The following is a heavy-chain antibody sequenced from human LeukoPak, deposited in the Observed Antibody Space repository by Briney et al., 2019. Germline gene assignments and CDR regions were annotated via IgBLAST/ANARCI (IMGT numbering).Heavy chain of an antibody. V-gene: IGHV3-74*01. Sequence: GGSLRLSCAGSGFTFSNYWMNWVRQVPGKGLVWVSRIRTDGGTSYADSVKGRFTISRDNAKNTLYLQMNSLRDDDTAVYYCVRGVGVSRFNYFDPWGQGTLVTVSS. CDR1: GFTFSNYW. CDR2: IRTDGGT. CDR3: VRGVGVSRFNYFDP. J-gene: IGHJ5*02. D-gene: IGHD1-26*01.